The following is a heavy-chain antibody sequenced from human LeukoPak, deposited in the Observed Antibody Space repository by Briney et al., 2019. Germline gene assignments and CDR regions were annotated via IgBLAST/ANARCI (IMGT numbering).Heavy chain of an antibody. CDR3: ARVGSGWFYYFDY. Sequence: TSETLSLTCTVSGGSISSYYWSWIRQPPGKGLEWIRYIYYSGNTNYNPSLKSRVTISVDTSKNQFSLKLSSVTAADTAVYYCARVGSGWFYYFDYWGQGTLVTVSS. CDR1: GGSISSYY. D-gene: IGHD6-19*01. CDR2: IYYSGNT. V-gene: IGHV4-59*01. J-gene: IGHJ4*02.